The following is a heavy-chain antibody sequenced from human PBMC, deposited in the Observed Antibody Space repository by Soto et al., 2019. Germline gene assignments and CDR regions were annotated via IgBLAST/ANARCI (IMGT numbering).Heavy chain of an antibody. CDR2: ISYDGSNK. CDR1: GFTFSSYG. J-gene: IGHJ4*02. D-gene: IGHD3-22*01. Sequence: PGGSLRLSCAASGFTFSSYGMHWVRQAPGKGLEWVAVISYDGSNKYYADSVKGRFTISRDNSKNTLYLQMNSLRAEDTAVYYCAKDGYDSSGYYYEVFDYWGQGTLVTVSS. CDR3: AKDGYDSSGYYYEVFDY. V-gene: IGHV3-30*18.